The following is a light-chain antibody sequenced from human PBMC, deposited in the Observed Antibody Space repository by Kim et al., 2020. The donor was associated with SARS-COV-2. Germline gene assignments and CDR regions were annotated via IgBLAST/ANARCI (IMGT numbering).Light chain of an antibody. CDR2: GAS. J-gene: IGKJ1*01. Sequence: EIVMTQSPATLSVSPGERVTLSCRASQSVSSNLAWYQQRRGQAPRLLIYGASTRATNIPARFSGSGSETEFTLTVSSLQSEDFAVYYCQQYNDWPRTFGQGTKVDIK. CDR1: QSVSSN. CDR3: QQYNDWPRT. V-gene: IGKV3-15*01.